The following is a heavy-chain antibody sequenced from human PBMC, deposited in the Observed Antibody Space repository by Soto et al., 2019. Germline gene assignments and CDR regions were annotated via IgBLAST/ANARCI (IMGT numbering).Heavy chain of an antibody. Sequence: QVQLVESGGGVVQPGRSLRLSCAASGFTFSSYAMHWVRQAPGKGLEWVAVISYDGSNKYYADSVKGRFTISRDNSKNTLYLQMNSLRAEDTAVYYCARDPGASRKAVASDAFDIWGQGTMVTVSS. D-gene: IGHD6-19*01. CDR2: ISYDGSNK. V-gene: IGHV3-30-3*01. CDR3: ARDPGASRKAVASDAFDI. J-gene: IGHJ3*02. CDR1: GFTFSSYA.